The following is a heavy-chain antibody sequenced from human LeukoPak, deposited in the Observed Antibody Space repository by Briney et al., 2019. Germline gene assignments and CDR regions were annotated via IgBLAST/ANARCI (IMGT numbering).Heavy chain of an antibody. V-gene: IGHV3-7*03. Sequence: GGSLRLSCAASGFTFSSYWMSWVRQAPGKGLEWVAKIKQDGSEKYYVDSVKGLFTISRDNAKNSLYLQMNSLRAEDTAVYYCARYYCTSTTCYLFDYWGQGTLVTVSS. J-gene: IGHJ4*02. CDR3: ARYYCTSTTCYLFDY. D-gene: IGHD2-2*01. CDR2: IKQDGSEK. CDR1: GFTFSSYW.